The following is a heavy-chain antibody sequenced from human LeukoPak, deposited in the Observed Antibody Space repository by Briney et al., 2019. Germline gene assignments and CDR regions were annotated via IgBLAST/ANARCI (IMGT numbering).Heavy chain of an antibody. D-gene: IGHD6-13*01. CDR2: IYPGDSDT. CDR3: ARQFYAAGITRSLYYYHYMDV. Sequence: GESLKISCKGSGYSFTSYWIGWVRQMPGKGLEWMGIIYPGDSDTRYSPSFQGQVTISADKSISTAYLQWSSLKASDTAMYYCARQFYAAGITRSLYYYHYMDVWGKGTTVTVSS. V-gene: IGHV5-51*01. J-gene: IGHJ6*03. CDR1: GYSFTSYW.